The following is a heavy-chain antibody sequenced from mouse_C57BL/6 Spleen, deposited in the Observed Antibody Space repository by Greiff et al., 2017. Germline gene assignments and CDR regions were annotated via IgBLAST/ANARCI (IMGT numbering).Heavy chain of an antibody. CDR2: INPSTGGT. CDR1: GYSFTGYY. CDR3: AAYTYAMDY. V-gene: IGHV1-42*01. D-gene: IGHD2-10*01. J-gene: IGHJ4*01. Sequence: VQLKESGPELVKPGASVKISCKASGYSFTGYYMNWVKQSPEKSLEWIGEINPSTGGTTYNQKFKAKATLTVDKSSSTAYMQLKSLTSEDSAVYYCAAYTYAMDYWGQGTSVTVSS.